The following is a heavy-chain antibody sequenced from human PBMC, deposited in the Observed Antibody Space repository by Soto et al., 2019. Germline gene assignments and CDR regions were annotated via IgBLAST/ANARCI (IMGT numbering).Heavy chain of an antibody. CDR1: GGSFSGYY. CDR2: INHSGST. D-gene: IGHD6-6*01. Sequence: KASETLSLTCAVYGGSFSGYYWSWIRQPPGKGLEWIGEINHSGSTNYNPSLKSRVTISVDTSKNQFSLKLSSVTAADTAVYYCARGIAARPPTYWGQGTLVTVSS. CDR3: ARGIAARPPTY. J-gene: IGHJ4*02. V-gene: IGHV4-34*01.